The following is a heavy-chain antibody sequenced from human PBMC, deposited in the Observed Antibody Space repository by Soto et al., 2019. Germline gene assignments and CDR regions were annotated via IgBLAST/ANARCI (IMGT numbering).Heavy chain of an antibody. CDR3: ARDIAVAGIFDY. D-gene: IGHD6-19*01. CDR2: ISYDGSNK. J-gene: IGHJ4*02. CDR1: GFTFSSYA. Sequence: QVQLVESGGGVVQPGRSLRLSCAASGFTFSSYAMHWVRQAPGKGLEWVAVISYDGSNKYYADSVKGRFTISRDNSKNTLYLKMNSLRAEDTAVYYCARDIAVAGIFDYWGQGTLVTVSS. V-gene: IGHV3-30-3*01.